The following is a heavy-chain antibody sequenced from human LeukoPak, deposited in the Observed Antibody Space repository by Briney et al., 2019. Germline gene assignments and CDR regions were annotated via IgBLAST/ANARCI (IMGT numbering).Heavy chain of an antibody. J-gene: IGHJ4*02. CDR2: ISSSGDNI. D-gene: IGHD3-9*01. Sequence: GGSLRLSCEASGFTFSDYYMSWIRQAPGKGLEWISYISSSGDNIYYADSVKGQFTISRDNSKNSLYLRMNSLRAEDTAMYYCARVLDFDWSAYFDFWGQGTLVTVSS. V-gene: IGHV3-11*01. CDR1: GFTFSDYY. CDR3: ARVLDFDWSAYFDF.